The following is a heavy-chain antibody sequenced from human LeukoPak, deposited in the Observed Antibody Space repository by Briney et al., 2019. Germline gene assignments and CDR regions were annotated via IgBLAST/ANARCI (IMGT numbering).Heavy chain of an antibody. CDR1: GGSISSSSYY. V-gene: IGHV4-39*01. CDR3: ASLRERSYYARGFDY. Sequence: TSETLSLTCTVSGGSISSSSYYWGWIRQPPGKGLEWIGSIYYSGSTYYNPSLKSRVTISVDTSKNQFSLKLSSVTAADTAVYYCASLRERSYYARGFDYWGQGTLVTVSS. CDR2: IYYSGST. J-gene: IGHJ4*02. D-gene: IGHD1-26*01.